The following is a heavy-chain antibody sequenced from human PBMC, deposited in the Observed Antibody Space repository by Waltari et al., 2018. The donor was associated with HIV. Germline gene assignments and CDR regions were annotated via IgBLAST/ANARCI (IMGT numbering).Heavy chain of an antibody. D-gene: IGHD5-18*01. CDR1: GGSISSGSYY. CDR3: ASQYSYGLRPNFFDY. CDR2: IYTRGST. J-gene: IGHJ4*02. Sequence: QVQLQESGPGLVKPSQTLSLTCSVSGGSISSGSYYWSWIRQPAGKGLEWIGRIYTRGSTNHSPSLKSRVSISVDTSKNQFSLKLSSVTAADTAVYYCASQYSYGLRPNFFDYWGQGTLVTVSS. V-gene: IGHV4-61*02.